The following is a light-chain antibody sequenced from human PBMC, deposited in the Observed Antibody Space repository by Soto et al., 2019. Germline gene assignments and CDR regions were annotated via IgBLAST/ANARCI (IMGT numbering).Light chain of an antibody. J-gene: IGKJ1*01. V-gene: IGKV1-6*01. Sequence: AIQMTQSPSSLSASVGDRVTITCRASQGIRNDLGWYQQKPGKAPKLLLYAASTLHSGVPSRFSGSGSDTDFTLTISSLQPEDFATYYCLQDYNYPRTCGQGTKVEIK. CDR1: QGIRND. CDR2: AAS. CDR3: LQDYNYPRT.